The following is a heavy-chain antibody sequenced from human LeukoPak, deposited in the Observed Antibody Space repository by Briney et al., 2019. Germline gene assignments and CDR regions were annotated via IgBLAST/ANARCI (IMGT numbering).Heavy chain of an antibody. J-gene: IGHJ4*02. CDR2: INHSGNI. CDR3: VRDPVGGSTIFDC. Sequence: SETLSLTCAVSGGPFRGFLWSRIRQPPGKGLEWIGEINHSGNINYNPSLKSRVSVSVDTSKNQFSLRLSSVTAADTAVYYCVRDPVGGSTIFDCWGQGTLVTVSS. D-gene: IGHD1-26*01. V-gene: IGHV4-34*01. CDR1: GGPFRGFL.